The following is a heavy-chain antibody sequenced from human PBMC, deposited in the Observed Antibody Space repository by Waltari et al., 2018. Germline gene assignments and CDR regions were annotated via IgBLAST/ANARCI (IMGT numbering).Heavy chain of an antibody. CDR2: MYGNGGRI. CDR3: TRDVKPGGADV. D-gene: IGHD1-26*01. J-gene: IGHJ6*02. CDR1: GFTSDEYA. V-gene: IGHV3-9*02. Sequence: EGQLVESGGGLVQAGRSLRLSCVASGFTSDEYAMHWIRQAPGKGLEWVSGMYGNGGRIDYADSVKGRFTISREMAKTSLFLQMNSLTTEDTAVYYCTRDVKPGGADVWGQGTTVTVS.